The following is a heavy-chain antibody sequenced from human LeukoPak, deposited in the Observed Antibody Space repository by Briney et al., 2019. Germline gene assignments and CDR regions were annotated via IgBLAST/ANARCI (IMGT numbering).Heavy chain of an antibody. CDR3: ARGLPDTAHYYYYYGMDV. D-gene: IGHD5-18*01. CDR2: IGTAGDT. J-gene: IGHJ6*02. CDR1: GFTFSSYD. V-gene: IGHV3-13*01. Sequence: GGSLRLSCAASGFTFSSYDMHWVRQATGRGLEWVSAIGTAGDTYCPGSVKGRFTISRENAKNSLYLQMNSLRAGDTAVYYCARGLPDTAHYYYYYGMDVWGQGTTVTVSS.